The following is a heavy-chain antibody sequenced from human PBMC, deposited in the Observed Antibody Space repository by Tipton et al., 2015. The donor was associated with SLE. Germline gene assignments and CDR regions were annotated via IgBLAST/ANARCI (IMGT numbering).Heavy chain of an antibody. V-gene: IGHV4-61*09. J-gene: IGHJ5*02. CDR3: ASGGYYGSGSYYGGWFDP. Sequence: TLSLTCAVSGGSISSDDYYWTWIRQPAGKGLEWIGHVYTGKSSNYNPSLRSRVSISVDTSKNQFSLKLTSVTAADTGVYYCASGGYYGSGSYYGGWFDPWGQGTLVTVSS. CDR2: VYTGKSS. CDR1: GGSISSDDYY. D-gene: IGHD3-10*01.